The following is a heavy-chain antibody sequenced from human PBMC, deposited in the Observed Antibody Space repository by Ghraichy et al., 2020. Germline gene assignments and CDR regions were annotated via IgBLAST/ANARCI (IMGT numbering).Heavy chain of an antibody. V-gene: IGHV3-74*01. Sequence: GGSLRLSCAASGFTFSSHWMHWVRQTPGKGLVWVSRINSDGSSTNYADSVKGRFTISRDNAKNTLYLQMNRLRDEDTAVYYCVRVGGYNLFDYWGQGTLVTVSS. D-gene: IGHD5-24*01. CDR2: INSDGSST. CDR1: GFTFSSHW. CDR3: VRVGGYNLFDY. J-gene: IGHJ4*02.